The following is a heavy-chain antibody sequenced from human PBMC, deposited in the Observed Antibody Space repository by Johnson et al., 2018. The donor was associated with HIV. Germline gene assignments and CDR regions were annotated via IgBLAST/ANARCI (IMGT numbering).Heavy chain of an antibody. V-gene: IGHV3-66*01. D-gene: IGHD4-17*01. CDR2: IYSDEST. J-gene: IGHJ3*02. CDR1: GFTVSGNY. Sequence: VQLVESGGGLVQPGGSLRLSCGASGFTVSGNYMNWVRQAPGKGLEWVSVIYSDESTYYADSVQGRFTLSRDNSQNMVYLQMNSLRAEDTALYYCAKDRTKDYGDYSGDAFDIWGQGTMVTVSS. CDR3: AKDRTKDYGDYSGDAFDI.